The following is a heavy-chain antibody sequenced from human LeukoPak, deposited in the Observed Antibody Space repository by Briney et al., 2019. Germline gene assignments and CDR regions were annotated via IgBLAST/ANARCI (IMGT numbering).Heavy chain of an antibody. CDR1: GFTFDDYA. CDR3: ATGIAAAGTDY. V-gene: IGHV3-9*01. D-gene: IGHD6-13*01. J-gene: IGHJ4*02. CDR2: ISWSSGSL. Sequence: QPGRSLRLSCTASGFTFDDYAMHWVRQAPGKGLEWVSGISWSSGSLGYADSVKGRFTISRDNSKNTLYLQMNSLRAEDTAVYYCATGIAAAGTDYWGQGTLVTVSS.